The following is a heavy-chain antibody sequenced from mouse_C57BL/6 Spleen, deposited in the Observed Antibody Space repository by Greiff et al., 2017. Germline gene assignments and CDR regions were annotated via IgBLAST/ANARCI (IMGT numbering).Heavy chain of an antibody. D-gene: IGHD2-1*01. CDR2: IDPSDSYT. J-gene: IGHJ4*01. V-gene: IGHV1-69*01. Sequence: QVQLQQPGAELVMPGASVKLSCKASGYTFTSYWMHWVKQRPGQGLEWIGEIDPSDSYTNYNQKFKGKSTLTVDKSSSTAYMQLSSLTSEDSAVYYCVRVYGNYYAMDYWGQGTSVTVAS. CDR3: VRVYGNYYAMDY. CDR1: GYTFTSYW.